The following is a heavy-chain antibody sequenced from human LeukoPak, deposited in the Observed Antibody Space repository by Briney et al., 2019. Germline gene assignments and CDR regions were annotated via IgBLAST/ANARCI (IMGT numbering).Heavy chain of an antibody. CDR2: ITSSSSYM. J-gene: IGHJ3*02. CDR1: GFSFDSYS. Sequence: GGSLTLSCAASGFSFDSYSMNWVRQAPGKGLEWVSYITSSSSYMYYSDSVKGRFTIPRDNAKNSLYLQMNSLRAEDTAVYYCARDLERSDFDIWGQGTMVTVSS. V-gene: IGHV3-21*01. D-gene: IGHD1-1*01. CDR3: ARDLERSDFDI.